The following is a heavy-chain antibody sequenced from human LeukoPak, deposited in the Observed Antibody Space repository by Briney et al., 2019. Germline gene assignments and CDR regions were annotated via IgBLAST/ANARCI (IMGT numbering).Heavy chain of an antibody. V-gene: IGHV3-21*04. Sequence: GGSLRLSCAASGFTFSSYSMNWVRQAPGKGLEWVSSISGSSSYIYYADSVKGRFTISRDNSKNTLYLQMNSLRAEDTAVYYCAKPSNYYGSGSYFDYWGQGTLVTVSS. CDR3: AKPSNYYGSGSYFDY. J-gene: IGHJ4*02. CDR1: GFTFSSYS. CDR2: ISGSSSYI. D-gene: IGHD3-10*01.